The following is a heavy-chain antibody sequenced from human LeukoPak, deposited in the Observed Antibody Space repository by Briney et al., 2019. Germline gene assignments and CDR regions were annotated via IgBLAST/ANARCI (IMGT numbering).Heavy chain of an antibody. CDR2: IYKGGTT. J-gene: IGHJ4*02. CDR3: ACRAVATTPVDY. D-gene: IGHD6-19*01. V-gene: IGHV3-53*01. CDR1: GFTVSSYY. Sequence: HPGGSLRLSCAASGFTVSSYYMSWVRQAPGKGLEWVSFIYKGGTTIYTDFVRGRFTLSRGLSKNTLYFPMDSPKIGEQAGDYCACRAVATTPVDYCGQGTLATVSS.